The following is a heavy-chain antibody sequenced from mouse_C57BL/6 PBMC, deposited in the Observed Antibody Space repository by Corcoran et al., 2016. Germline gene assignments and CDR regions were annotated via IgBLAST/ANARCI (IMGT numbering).Heavy chain of an antibody. V-gene: IGHV9-3*01. CDR3: ARNYYDYDVWFAY. CDR2: INTYSGVP. Sequence: QIQLVQSGPELKKPGETVMISCKASGYSFTSYGMSWVKQAPGKGLKWMGWINTYSGVPTYADDFKGRFAFSLETSASTAYLQINNLKNEDTATYFCARNYYDYDVWFAYWGQGTLVTVSA. CDR1: GYSFTSYG. J-gene: IGHJ3*01. D-gene: IGHD2-4*01.